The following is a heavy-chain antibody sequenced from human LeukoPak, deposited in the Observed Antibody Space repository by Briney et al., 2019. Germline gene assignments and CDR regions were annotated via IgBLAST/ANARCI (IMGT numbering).Heavy chain of an antibody. J-gene: IGHJ4*02. Sequence: GGSLRLSCAASGFTFSSYEMNWVRQAPGKGLEWISYIYSAPYISYADSVQGRFTISRDTSRNTLYLQMNSLRAEDTAVYYCARLGPYYFDSWGQGTLVIVSS. CDR2: IYSAPYI. CDR1: GFTFSSYE. CDR3: ARLGPYYFDS. V-gene: IGHV3-53*01. D-gene: IGHD3-16*01.